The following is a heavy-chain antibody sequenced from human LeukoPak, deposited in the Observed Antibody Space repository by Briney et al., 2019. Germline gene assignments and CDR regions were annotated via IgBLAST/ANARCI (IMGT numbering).Heavy chain of an antibody. J-gene: IGHJ1*01. V-gene: IGHV1-2*02. Sequence: ASVKVSCKASGHTFTGYYMHWVRQAPGQGLEWMGWINANSGDTNYAQKFQGRVTMTRDTSISTAYMELSRLRSDDTAVYYCAKDDAWGRYQHWGQGTLVTVSS. CDR3: AKDDAWGRYQH. CDR2: INANSGDT. CDR1: GHTFTGYY. D-gene: IGHD3-16*01.